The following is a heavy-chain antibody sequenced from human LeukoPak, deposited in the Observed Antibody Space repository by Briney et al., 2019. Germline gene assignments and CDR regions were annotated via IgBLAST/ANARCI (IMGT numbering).Heavy chain of an antibody. CDR3: VTYYFDSSGPKKNY. CDR1: GGSFSGYY. V-gene: IGHV4-34*01. D-gene: IGHD3-22*01. Sequence: SETLSLTCAVYGGSFSGYYWSWIRQPPGKGLEWIGEINHSGSTNYNPSLKSRVTISVDTSKKQFSLKLGSVTAADTAVYYCVTYYFDSSGPKKNYWGQGTLVTVSS. CDR2: INHSGST. J-gene: IGHJ4*02.